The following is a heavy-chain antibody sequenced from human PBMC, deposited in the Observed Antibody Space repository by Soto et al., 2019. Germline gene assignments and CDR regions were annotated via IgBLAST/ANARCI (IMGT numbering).Heavy chain of an antibody. Sequence: PGLPMRLSYAAAEFTFSSYGMHWVRQAQGKGLEWVAVIWYDGSNKYYADSVKGRFTISRDNSKNTLYLQMNSLRAEDTAVYYCARGAGAHYWVSELWGRGTPVIGSS. D-gene: IGHD1-26*01. V-gene: IGHV3-33*01. CDR3: ARGAGAHYWVSEL. CDR1: EFTFSSYG. CDR2: IWYDGSNK. J-gene: IGHJ2*01.